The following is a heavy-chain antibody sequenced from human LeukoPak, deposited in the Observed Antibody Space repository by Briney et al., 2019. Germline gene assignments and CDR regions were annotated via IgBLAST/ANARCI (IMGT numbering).Heavy chain of an antibody. CDR2: INHSGST. CDR1: GGSFSGYY. CDR3: AGMDGYNYFDY. D-gene: IGHD5-12*01. J-gene: IGHJ4*02. V-gene: IGHV4-34*01. Sequence: SETLSLTCAVYGGSFSGYYWSWIRQPPGKGLEWIGEINHSGSTNYNPSLKSRVTISVDTSKNQSSLKLSSVTAADTAVYYCAGMDGYNYFDYWGQGTLVTVSS.